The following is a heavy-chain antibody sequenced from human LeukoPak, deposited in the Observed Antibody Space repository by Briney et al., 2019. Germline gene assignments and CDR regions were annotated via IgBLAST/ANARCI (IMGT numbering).Heavy chain of an antibody. J-gene: IGHJ3*02. D-gene: IGHD2-15*01. V-gene: IGHV3-9*01. Sequence: GGSLRLSCAASGFTFDDYVMNWVRQAPGKGLEWVSGISWNSGSIGYADSVKGRFTISRDNAKNSLYLQMNSLRAEDTALYYCVKGAAYHLGDAFDILGQGTMVTVSS. CDR1: GFTFDDYV. CDR2: ISWNSGSI. CDR3: VKGAAYHLGDAFDI.